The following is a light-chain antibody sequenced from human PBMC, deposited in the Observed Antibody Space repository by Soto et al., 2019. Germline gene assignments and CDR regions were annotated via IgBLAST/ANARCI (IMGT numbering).Light chain of an antibody. J-gene: IGKJ4*01. CDR1: QSISNNH. CDR3: EYYGTSIT. V-gene: IGKV3-20*01. CDR2: GTS. Sequence: EIVLTQSPGTLSLSPGERVTLSCRASQSISNNHLAWYQHKPGQAPRLLIHGTSNRATGIPDRFSGSWSGTDFTLTVSRLETEDFAVYYGEYYGTSITFGGGTKVEIK.